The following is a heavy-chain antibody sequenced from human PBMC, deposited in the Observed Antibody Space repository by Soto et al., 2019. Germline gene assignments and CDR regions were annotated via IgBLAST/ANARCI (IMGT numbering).Heavy chain of an antibody. CDR1: GDSISSRISY. CDR3: ARHPTGLRFGDGPDY. D-gene: IGHD3-10*01. J-gene: IGHJ4*02. CDR2: IYYNGNT. Sequence: QPQLQESGPGLVKPSETLSLTCTVSGDSISSRISYWGWIRQPPGGGLAWIGSIYYNGNTYHNPSLKSRVTISVDTSKDQFSLKLSAVTAADTAVYYCARHPTGLRFGDGPDYWGQGTLVTVSS. V-gene: IGHV4-39*01.